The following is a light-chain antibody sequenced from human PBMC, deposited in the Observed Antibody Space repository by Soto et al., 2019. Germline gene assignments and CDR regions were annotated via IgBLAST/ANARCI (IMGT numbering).Light chain of an antibody. V-gene: IGKV1-39*01. CDR1: QTITNW. CDR3: QQSYSTPRT. J-gene: IGKJ1*01. CDR2: AAS. Sequence: DIKMTQSPSILSGSIGAGVTVNSRSSQTITNWLAWYLQKPGKAPKIMIYAASSLQSGVPSRFSGSGSGTDCTLTISSLQPEDVATYYCQQSYSTPRTFGQGTKVDIK.